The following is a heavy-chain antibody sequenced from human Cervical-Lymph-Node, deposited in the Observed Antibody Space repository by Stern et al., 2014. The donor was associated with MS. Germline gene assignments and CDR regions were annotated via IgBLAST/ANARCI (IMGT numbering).Heavy chain of an antibody. Sequence: EEQLVESGGGLVRPGGSLRLSCAASNFTFNAYGMSWVPQAPGKGLDWGARISARGDKANYADSVKGRFTISRDNSKNTMYLELNSLGVEDTAVYYCAKETQNYYGMDVWGQGTTVTVTS. CDR3: AKETQNYYGMDV. J-gene: IGHJ6*02. CDR1: NFTFNAYG. V-gene: IGHV3-23*04. CDR2: ISARGDKA.